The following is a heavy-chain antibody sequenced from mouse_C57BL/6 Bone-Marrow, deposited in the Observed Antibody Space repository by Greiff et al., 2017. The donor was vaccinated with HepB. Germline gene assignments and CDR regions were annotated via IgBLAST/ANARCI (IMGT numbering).Heavy chain of an antibody. J-gene: IGHJ4*01. CDR2: IDPSDSET. D-gene: IGHD1-1*01. Sequence: QVQLQQPGAELVRPGSSVKLSCKASGYTFTSYWMHWVKQRPIQGLEWIGNIDPSDSETHYNQKFKDKATLTVDKSSSTAYMQLSSLTSEYSAVYYCARSHFPIYYYGSSLYYVAMDYWGQGPSVTVSS. CDR3: ARSHFPIYYYGSSLYYVAMDY. CDR1: GYTFTSYW. V-gene: IGHV1-52*01.